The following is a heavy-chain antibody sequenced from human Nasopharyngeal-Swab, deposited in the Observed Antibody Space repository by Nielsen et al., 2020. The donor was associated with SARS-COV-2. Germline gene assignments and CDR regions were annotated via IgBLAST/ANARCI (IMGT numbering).Heavy chain of an antibody. D-gene: IGHD1-26*01. J-gene: IGHJ4*02. CDR2: INSDGSST. CDR1: GFTFSSYW. Sequence: GGSLRLSCAASGFTFSSYWMHWVRQAPGKGLVWVSRINSDGSSTSYADSVKGRFTISRDNAKNTLYLQMNSLRAEDTAVYYCARKDSGSYRGYFDYWGQGTLVTVSS. CDR3: ARKDSGSYRGYFDY. V-gene: IGHV3-74*01.